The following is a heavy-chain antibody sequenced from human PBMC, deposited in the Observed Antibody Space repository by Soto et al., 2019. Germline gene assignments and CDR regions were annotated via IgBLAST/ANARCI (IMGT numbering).Heavy chain of an antibody. Sequence: QVQLVQSGAEVKKPGASVKVSCKASGYTFTSYDINWVRQATGQGXXXXGWMNPNSGNTGXAQKFQGRVTMXRNTXXXXXXXXXXXXXXXXXXXXXXXXXXXXXXXXXXXXDVWGKGTTVTVSS. CDR1: GYTFTSYD. V-gene: IGHV1-8*01. J-gene: IGHJ6*04. CDR3: XXXXXXXXXXXXXXDV. CDR2: MNPNSGNT.